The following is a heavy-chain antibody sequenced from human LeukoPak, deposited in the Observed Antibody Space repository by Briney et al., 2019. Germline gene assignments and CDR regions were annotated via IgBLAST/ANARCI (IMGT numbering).Heavy chain of an antibody. V-gene: IGHV4-34*01. CDR2: INHSGST. D-gene: IGHD3-3*01. J-gene: IGHJ4*02. Sequence: PSETLSLTCAVYGGSFSGYYWTWIRQPPGKGLEWIGEINHSGSTNYIPYLKSRVTISVDTSKHHFSLKLSSVTAADTAVYYCSRGRTYYDFWSGYPTLDYWGQGTLVTVSS. CDR3: SRGRTYYDFWSGYPTLDY. CDR1: GGSFSGYY.